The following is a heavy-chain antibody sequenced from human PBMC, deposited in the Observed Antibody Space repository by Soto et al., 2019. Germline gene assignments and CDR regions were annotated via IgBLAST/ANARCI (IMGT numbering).Heavy chain of an antibody. D-gene: IGHD3-16*02. J-gene: IGHJ6*02. CDR1: GGSISSYY. V-gene: IGHV4-59*01. Sequence: SETLSLTCTVSGGSISSYYWSWIRQPPGKGLEWIGYIYYSGSTNYNPSLKSRVTISLDTPKNQFSLKLSSVTAADTAVYYCAGIVIPVYSNKGYNDFYVCGQGTALTVSS. CDR2: IYYSGST. CDR3: AGIVIPVYSNKGYNDFYV.